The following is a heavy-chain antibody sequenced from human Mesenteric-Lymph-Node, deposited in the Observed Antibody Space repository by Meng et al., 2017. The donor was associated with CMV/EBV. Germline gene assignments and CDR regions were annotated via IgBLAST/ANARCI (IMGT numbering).Heavy chain of an antibody. CDR3: ARDDPVIAMPSEFYYGMDV. D-gene: IGHD2-21*01. V-gene: IGHV3-23*01. CDR2: ISGSGGST. CDR1: GFTFSSYA. J-gene: IGHJ6*02. Sequence: GGSLRLSCAASGFTFSSYAMSWVRQAPGKGLEWVSAISGSGGSTYYADSVKGRFTISRDNAKNSLYLQMNSLRAEDTAVYYCARDDPVIAMPSEFYYGMDVWGQGTTVTVSS.